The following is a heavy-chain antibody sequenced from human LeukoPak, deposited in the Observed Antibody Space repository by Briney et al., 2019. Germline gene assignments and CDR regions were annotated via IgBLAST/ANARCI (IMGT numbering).Heavy chain of an antibody. D-gene: IGHD2/OR15-2a*01. CDR3: ARRNPLSSNAFDI. CDR1: GFTVSSNY. V-gene: IGHV3-53*01. J-gene: IGHJ3*02. CDR2: IYSGGSK. Sequence: GGSLRLSCAASGFTVSSNYMSWVRQAPGKGLEWVSVIYSGGSKYYADSVKGRFTISRDNSKNTLYLQMNSLRAEDTAVYYCARRNPLSSNAFDIWGQGTRVTVSS.